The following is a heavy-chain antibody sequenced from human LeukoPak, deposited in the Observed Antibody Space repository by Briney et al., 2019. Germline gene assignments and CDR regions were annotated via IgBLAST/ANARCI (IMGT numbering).Heavy chain of an antibody. CDR2: IYYSGST. J-gene: IGHJ4*02. Sequence: PSETLSLTRTVSGGSISSYYRSWIRQPPGKGLEWIGYIYYSGSTNYNPSLKSRVTISVDTSKNQFSLKLSSVTAADTAVYYCARDVRGYFDYWGQGTLVTVSS. D-gene: IGHD3-16*01. V-gene: IGHV4-59*01. CDR3: ARDVRGYFDY. CDR1: GGSISSYY.